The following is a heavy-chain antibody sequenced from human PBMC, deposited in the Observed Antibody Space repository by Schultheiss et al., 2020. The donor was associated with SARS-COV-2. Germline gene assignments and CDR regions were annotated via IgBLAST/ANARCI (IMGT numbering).Heavy chain of an antibody. Sequence: GGSLRLSCAASGFTFSSYAMHWVRQAPGKGLEWVAVISYDGSNKYYADSVKGRFTISRDNSKNILYLQMNSLRAEDTAVYYCARDRAYSDYYYYYMDVWGKGTTVTVAS. CDR3: ARDRAYSDYYYYYMDV. CDR2: ISYDGSNK. D-gene: IGHD4-11*01. J-gene: IGHJ6*03. CDR1: GFTFSSYA. V-gene: IGHV3-30*04.